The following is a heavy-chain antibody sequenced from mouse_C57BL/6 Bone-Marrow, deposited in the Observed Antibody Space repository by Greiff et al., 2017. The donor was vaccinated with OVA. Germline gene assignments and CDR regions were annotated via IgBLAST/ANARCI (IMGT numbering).Heavy chain of an antibody. V-gene: IGHV1-69*01. CDR1: GYTFTSYW. Sequence: QVQLQQPGAELVMPGASVKLSCKASGYTFTSYWMHWVKQRPGQGLEWIGEIDPSDSYTNYNQKFKGKSTLTVDKSSSTASMQLSSLTSEDSAVYYCAREGFDYWGQGTTLTVSS. CDR2: IDPSDSYT. CDR3: AREGFDY. J-gene: IGHJ2*01.